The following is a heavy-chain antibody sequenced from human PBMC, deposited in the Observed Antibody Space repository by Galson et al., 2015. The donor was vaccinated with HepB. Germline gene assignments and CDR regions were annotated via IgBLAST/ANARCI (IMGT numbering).Heavy chain of an antibody. CDR3: ARDSAYYDSSGVWGN. CDR1: GFTFSSYG. Sequence: SLRLSCAASGFTFSSYGMHWVRQAPGKGLEWVAVIWYDGSNKYYADSVKGRFTISRDNSKNTLYLQMNSLRAEDTAVYYCARDSAYYDSSGVWGNWGQGTLVTVSS. D-gene: IGHD3-22*01. J-gene: IGHJ4*02. CDR2: IWYDGSNK. V-gene: IGHV3-33*01.